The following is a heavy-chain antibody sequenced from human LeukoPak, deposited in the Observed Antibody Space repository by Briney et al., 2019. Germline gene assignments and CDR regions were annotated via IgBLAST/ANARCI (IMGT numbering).Heavy chain of an antibody. CDR3: ARTIIGVAGTELGWFDP. CDR2: IYYTAIP. V-gene: IGHV4-39*07. Sequence: SETLSLTCTVSGGSISNGSYFWAWIRQPPGKGLEWIGNIYYTAIPYYNPSLKSRVTISVDTSRNQFSLNLSSVTAADTAVYYCARTIIGVAGTELGWFDPWGQGALVTVSS. CDR1: GGSISNGSYF. D-gene: IGHD6-19*01. J-gene: IGHJ5*02.